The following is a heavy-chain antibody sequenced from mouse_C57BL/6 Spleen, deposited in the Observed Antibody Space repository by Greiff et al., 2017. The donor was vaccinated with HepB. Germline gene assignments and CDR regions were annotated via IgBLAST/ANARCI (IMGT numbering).Heavy chain of an antibody. CDR1: GYSITSGYY. J-gene: IGHJ1*03. CDR3: ARGGDYDFLGYFDV. Sequence: EVQLQQSGPGLVKPSQSLSLTCSVPGYSITSGYYWNWIRQFPGNKLEWMGYISYDGSNNYNPSLKNRISITRDTSKNQFFLKLNSVTTEDTATYYCARGGDYDFLGYFDVWGTGTTVTVSS. CDR2: ISYDGSN. V-gene: IGHV3-6*01. D-gene: IGHD2-4*01.